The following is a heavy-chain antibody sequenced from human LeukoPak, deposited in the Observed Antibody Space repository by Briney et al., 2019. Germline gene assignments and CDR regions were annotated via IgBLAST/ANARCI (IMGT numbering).Heavy chain of an antibody. V-gene: IGHV3-11*06. CDR2: ISSSSSYK. CDR3: ASSQSGSTSCFQFDY. CDR1: VFTSSDYD. D-gene: IGHD2-2*01. Sequence: VGSPCLSSAASVFTSSDYDMMSLRQAPGQGMEWVSYISSSSSYKHYAESLKGRFTISRDNAKKSLYLQMNSLRAEDTAVYYCASSQSGSTSCFQFDYWGQGTLVTVSS. J-gene: IGHJ4*02.